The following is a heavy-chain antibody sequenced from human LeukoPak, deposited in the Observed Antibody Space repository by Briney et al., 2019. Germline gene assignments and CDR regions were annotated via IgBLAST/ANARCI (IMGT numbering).Heavy chain of an antibody. Sequence: PGRSLRLSCAASGFTFSSYEMNWVRQAPGKGLEWVSYISGSGSTIYYADSVKGRFAISRDNAKNALYLQMNSLRAEDTAVYYCARDRSTVAAWVDYWGQGTLVTVSS. CDR2: ISGSGSTI. CDR3: ARDRSTVAAWVDY. J-gene: IGHJ4*02. D-gene: IGHD4-23*01. CDR1: GFTFSSYE. V-gene: IGHV3-48*03.